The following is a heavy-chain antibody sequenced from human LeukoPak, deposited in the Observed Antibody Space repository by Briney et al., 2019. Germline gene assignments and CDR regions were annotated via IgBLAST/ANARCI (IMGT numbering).Heavy chain of an antibody. D-gene: IGHD2-15*01. Sequence: ASVKVSCKASGYTFTSYYMHWVRQAPGQGLEWMGIINPSGGSTSYAQKFQGRVTMTRDMSTSTVYMELSSLRSEDTAVYYCASLGYCSGGSCYSEAYYCMDVWGKGTTVTVPS. CDR2: INPSGGST. CDR1: GYTFTSYY. CDR3: ASLGYCSGGSCYSEAYYCMDV. J-gene: IGHJ6*03. V-gene: IGHV1-46*01.